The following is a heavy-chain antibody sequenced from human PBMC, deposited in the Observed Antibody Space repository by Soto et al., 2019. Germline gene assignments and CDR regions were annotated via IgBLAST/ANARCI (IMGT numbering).Heavy chain of an antibody. Sequence: ASVKVSCKASGYTFTSYYMHWVRQAPGQGLEWMGIINPSGGSTSYAQKFQGRVTMTRDTSTSTVYMELSSLRSEDTAVYYCARDLVDSSSSPSNYYYYYMDVWGKGTTVTVSS. CDR2: INPSGGST. V-gene: IGHV1-46*03. CDR3: ARDLVDSSSSPSNYYYYYMDV. J-gene: IGHJ6*03. D-gene: IGHD6-6*01. CDR1: GYTFTSYY.